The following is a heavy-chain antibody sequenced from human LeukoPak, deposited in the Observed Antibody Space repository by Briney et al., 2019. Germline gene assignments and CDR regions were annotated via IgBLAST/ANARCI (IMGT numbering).Heavy chain of an antibody. D-gene: IGHD3-3*01. Sequence: PGGSLRLSCAASGFTFSSYNMNWVRQAPGKGLEWVSYITSSSTTIYYADSVKGRFTISRDNAKNSLYLQTNSLRAEDTAVYYCARDFADFWSGYSEYYYMDVWGKGTTVTVSS. J-gene: IGHJ6*03. CDR3: ARDFADFWSGYSEYYYMDV. CDR1: GFTFSSYN. V-gene: IGHV3-48*04. CDR2: ITSSSTTI.